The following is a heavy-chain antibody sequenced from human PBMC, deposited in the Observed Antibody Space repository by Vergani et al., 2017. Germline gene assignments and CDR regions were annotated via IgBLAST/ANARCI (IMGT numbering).Heavy chain of an antibody. V-gene: IGHV4-39*07. CDR2: IYYSGST. D-gene: IGHD3-10*01. CDR3: APQSLESIWFGELFKGWFDP. Sequence: QLQLQESGPGLVKPSETLSLTCTVSGGSISSSSYYWGWIRQPPGKGLEWIGSIYYSGSTYYNPSLKSRVTISVDTSKKQFSLKLSSVTAADTSVYYWAPQSLESIWFGELFKGWFDPWGQGTLVTVSS. CDR1: GGSISSSSYY. J-gene: IGHJ5*02.